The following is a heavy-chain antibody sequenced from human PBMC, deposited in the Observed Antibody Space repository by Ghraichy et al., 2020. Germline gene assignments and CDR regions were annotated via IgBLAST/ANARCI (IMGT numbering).Heavy chain of an antibody. V-gene: IGHV4-39*01. CDR3: DLLVVVAATGPSSFDY. CDR1: GGSISSSSYY. J-gene: IGHJ4*02. D-gene: IGHD2-15*01. CDR2: IYYSRSS. Sequence: SETLSLTCTVSGGSISSSSYYWVWIRQPPGQGLEGIRCIYYSRSSYYNPSLQSRVTISVDTSKNQFSLKLSSVTAADTAVYYCDLLVVVAATGPSSFDYWGQGTLVTASS.